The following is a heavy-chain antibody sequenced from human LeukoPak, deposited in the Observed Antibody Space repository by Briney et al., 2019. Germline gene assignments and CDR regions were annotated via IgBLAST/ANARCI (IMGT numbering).Heavy chain of an antibody. J-gene: IGHJ3*02. CDR3: ARVANQTFDI. CDR2: INPSGGST. Sequence: ASVKVSCKASGYTFTRYYMHWVRQAPGQGLEWMGIINPSGGSTSYAQKFQGRVTMTRDTSTSTVYMELSSLRSEDTAVSYCARVANQTFDIWGQGTMVTVSS. CDR1: GYTFTRYY. V-gene: IGHV1-46*01. D-gene: IGHD2-21*01.